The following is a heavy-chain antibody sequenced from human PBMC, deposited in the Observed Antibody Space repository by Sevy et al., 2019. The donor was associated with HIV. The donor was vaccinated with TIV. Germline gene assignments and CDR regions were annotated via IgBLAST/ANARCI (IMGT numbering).Heavy chain of an antibody. D-gene: IGHD3-16*01. V-gene: IGHV3-7*01. CDR2: IKGDGSDK. CDR1: GFTFSANW. Sequence: GGSLRLSCAASGFTFSANWMNWVRQAPGTGREWVANIKGDGSDKHYVESVEGRFTISRDNAKNLLYRQMNSLRVEDTAVYYCAHETFGRFESWGQGTLVTVSS. CDR3: AHETFGRFES. J-gene: IGHJ4*02.